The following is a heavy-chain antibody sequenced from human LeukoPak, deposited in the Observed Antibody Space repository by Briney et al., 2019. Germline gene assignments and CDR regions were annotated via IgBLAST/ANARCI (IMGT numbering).Heavy chain of an antibody. CDR3: ARGLGLFYYYYYYMDV. CDR2: INHSGST. J-gene: IGHJ6*03. Sequence: SETLSLTCTVSGGSISSSSYYWGWIRQPPGKGLEWIGEINHSGSTNYNPSLKSRVTISVDTSKNQFSLKLSSVTAADTAVYYCARGLGLFYYYYYYMDVWGKGTTVTVSS. D-gene: IGHD3-16*01. CDR1: GGSISSSSYY. V-gene: IGHV4-39*07.